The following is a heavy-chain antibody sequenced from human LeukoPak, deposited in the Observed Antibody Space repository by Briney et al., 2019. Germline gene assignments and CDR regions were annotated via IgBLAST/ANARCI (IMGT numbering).Heavy chain of an antibody. CDR2: ISSNSGNT. V-gene: IGHV1-18*01. D-gene: IGHD6-13*01. Sequence: GASVKVSCKASGYTLTTHGISWVRQAPGQGLEWMGWISSNSGNTDYAQKFQGRVTLTTDTSTNTAFMELRTLISDDTAVYYCARAVTPGMGYYFYGMDVWGQGTTVTVSS. CDR1: GYTLTTHG. CDR3: ARAVTPGMGYYFYGMDV. J-gene: IGHJ6*02.